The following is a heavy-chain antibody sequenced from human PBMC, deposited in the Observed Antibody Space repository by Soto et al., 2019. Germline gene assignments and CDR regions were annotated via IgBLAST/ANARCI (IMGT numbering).Heavy chain of an antibody. CDR1: GFTFSNYT. CDR3: ARANYDFCSGDSNYYGMDV. V-gene: IGHV3-21*01. Sequence: EVQLVESVGGLVKPGGSLSVSCAVSGFTFSNYTMNWVRQAPGKGLEWVSGISSSSRYIYYADSVKGLFNISRDNAKNSLYLQMNSLGVEDTAVYYCARANYDFCSGDSNYYGMDVWGQGTTVTVSS. CDR2: ISSSSRYI. D-gene: IGHD3-3*01. J-gene: IGHJ6*02.